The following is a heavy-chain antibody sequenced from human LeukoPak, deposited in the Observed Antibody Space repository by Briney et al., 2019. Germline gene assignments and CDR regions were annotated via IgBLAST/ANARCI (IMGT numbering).Heavy chain of an antibody. Sequence: GGSLRLSCVASGFTFRSYAMNWVRPAPRKGLEWVSTLSGGGGGTYYADSVKGRFTISRDNSKSTLYLQMKSLRAEDTAVYFCAKSDAYDTTYYFDFWGQGTLVTVSS. D-gene: IGHD1-1*01. CDR1: GFTFRSYA. J-gene: IGHJ4*02. CDR3: AKSDAYDTTYYFDF. CDR2: LSGGGGGT. V-gene: IGHV3-23*01.